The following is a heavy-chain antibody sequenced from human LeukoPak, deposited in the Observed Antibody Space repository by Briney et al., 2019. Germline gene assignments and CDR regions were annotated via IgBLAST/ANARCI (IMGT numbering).Heavy chain of an antibody. CDR1: GYTLTELS. CDR3: TTDIHVRGVITPPFDY. CDR2: FDPEDGET. Sequence: ASVKVSCKVSGYTLTELSMHWVRQAPGKGLEWMGGFDPEDGETIYAQKFQGRVTMTEDTSTDTAYVELSSLRSEDTAVYYCTTDIHVRGVITPPFDYWGQGTLVTVSS. J-gene: IGHJ4*02. D-gene: IGHD3-10*01. V-gene: IGHV1-24*01.